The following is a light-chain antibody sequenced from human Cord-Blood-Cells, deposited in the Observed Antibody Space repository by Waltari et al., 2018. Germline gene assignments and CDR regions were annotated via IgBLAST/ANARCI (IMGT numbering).Light chain of an antibody. V-gene: IGLV2-23*01. CDR1: SRHVGSYNL. J-gene: IGLJ3*02. CDR2: EGS. Sequence: QSALTHPASVSGSPGQSITISCTGTSRHVGSYNLVSWYQQHPGKAPKLMIYEGSKRPSGVSNRFSGSKSGNTASLTISGLQAEDEADYYCCSYAGSSTWVFGGGTKLTVL. CDR3: CSYAGSSTWV.